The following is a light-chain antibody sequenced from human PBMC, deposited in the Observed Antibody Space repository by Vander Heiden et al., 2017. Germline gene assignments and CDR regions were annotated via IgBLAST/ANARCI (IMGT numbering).Light chain of an antibody. CDR1: QSIISS. J-gene: IGKJ2*01. V-gene: IGKV6-21*01. Sequence: EVVLTQSPDFQSVTPKERVTITCRASQSIISSLHWYQQKPDQSPKLLIKYASQSFSGVPSRFSGSGSGTDFTLTINSLEPEDAATYYCHQTDDLPFTFGQGTKLEIK. CDR3: HQTDDLPFT. CDR2: YAS.